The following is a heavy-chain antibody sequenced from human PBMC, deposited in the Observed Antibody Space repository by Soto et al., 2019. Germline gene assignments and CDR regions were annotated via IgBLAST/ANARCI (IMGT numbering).Heavy chain of an antibody. J-gene: IGHJ6*03. Sequence: WGSLRLSCAASGFTFSSYWMSWVRQAPGKGLEWVANIKQDGSEKYYVDSVKGRFTISRDNAKNSLYLQMNSLRAEDTAVYYCARGRGPVVVVPAAMPRRRGYYYYMDVWGKGTTVTVSS. V-gene: IGHV3-7*01. CDR2: IKQDGSEK. CDR1: GFTFSSYW. D-gene: IGHD2-2*01. CDR3: ARGRGPVVVVPAAMPRRRGYYYYMDV.